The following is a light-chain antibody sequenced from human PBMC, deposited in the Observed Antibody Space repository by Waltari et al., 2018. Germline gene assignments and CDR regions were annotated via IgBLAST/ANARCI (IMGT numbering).Light chain of an antibody. CDR1: GANFGAGFG. CDR2: NNN. J-gene: IGLJ3*02. Sequence: QSVLTQPPSVSGAPGQRVTISCTGSGANFGAGFGEQWYQQLPGGVPKLLISNNNKRPSGFPERFSASKSGTSASLAITGLQAEDEGDYFCQSYDSYWGVVFGGGTKLTVL. CDR3: QSYDSYWGVV. V-gene: IGLV1-40*01.